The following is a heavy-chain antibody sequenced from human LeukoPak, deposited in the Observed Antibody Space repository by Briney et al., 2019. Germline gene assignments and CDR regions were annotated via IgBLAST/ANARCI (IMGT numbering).Heavy chain of an antibody. J-gene: IGHJ4*02. CDR1: GFIFSKAW. D-gene: IGHD2-2*02. V-gene: IGHV3-15*01. CDR2: IKSKTDGGTT. Sequence: GGSLRLSCANSGFIFSKAWMSWVRQAPGKGLEWLGHIKSKTDGGTTVYAAPVKGRFFISRDDSKDTLYLQMNSLKTEDTAVYYCARGYCSSDSCYKGPYDFWGQGTLVTVSS. CDR3: ARGYCSSDSCYKGPYDF.